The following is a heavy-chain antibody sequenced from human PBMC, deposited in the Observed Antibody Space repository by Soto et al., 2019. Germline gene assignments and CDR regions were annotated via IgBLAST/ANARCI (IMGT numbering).Heavy chain of an antibody. CDR1: GGTFSTYA. D-gene: IGHD3-3*01. CDR3: AREIFGVIISGGRDAFDI. CDR2: IIPIFGTA. V-gene: IGHV1-69*01. Sequence: QVQLVQSGAEVKKPGSSVKVSCKASGGTFSTYAISWVRQAPGQGLEWMGGIIPIFGTAKYAQKFQGRVTITADESTSTAYMEMSSLRSENTAVYYCAREIFGVIISGGRDAFDIWGPGTMVTVSA. J-gene: IGHJ3*02.